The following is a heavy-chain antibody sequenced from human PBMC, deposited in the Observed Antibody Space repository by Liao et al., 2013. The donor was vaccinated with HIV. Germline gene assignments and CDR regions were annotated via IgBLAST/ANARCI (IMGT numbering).Heavy chain of an antibody. CDR2: IQTSGST. Sequence: QVQLQESGPGLVTPLETLSLTCTVSGGSVSSYYWSWIRQPAGKGLEWIGRIQTSGSTYYNPSLKSRLSISVDTSKNQFSLKLTSVTAADTAVYYCAREDYYDSSGFYSWFDPWGQGTLVTVSS. V-gene: IGHV4-4*07. J-gene: IGHJ5*02. D-gene: IGHD3-22*01. CDR1: GGSVSSYY. CDR3: AREDYYDSSGFYSWFDP.